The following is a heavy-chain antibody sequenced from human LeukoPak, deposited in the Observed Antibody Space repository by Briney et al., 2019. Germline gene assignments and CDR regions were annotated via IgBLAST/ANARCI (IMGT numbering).Heavy chain of an antibody. CDR2: IYHSGST. D-gene: IGHD3-9*01. CDR1: GGSISSGGYS. Sequence: PSETLSLTCAVSGGSISSGGYSWSWIRQPPGKGLEWIGYIYHSGSTYYNPSLKSRVTISVDTSKNQFSLKLSSVTAADTAVYYCARGAIRWGVLRYFDWLSFRQNESSYYFDYWGQGTLVTVSS. V-gene: IGHV4-30-2*01. J-gene: IGHJ4*02. CDR3: ARGAIRWGVLRYFDWLSFRQNESSYYFDY.